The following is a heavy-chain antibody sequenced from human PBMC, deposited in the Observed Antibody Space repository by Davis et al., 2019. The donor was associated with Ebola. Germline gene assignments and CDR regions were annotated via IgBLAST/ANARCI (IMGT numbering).Heavy chain of an antibody. CDR3: ARSTYYYDSLDY. V-gene: IGHV3-23*01. CDR2: ISGSGGST. CDR1: GFTFSSYA. J-gene: IGHJ4*02. D-gene: IGHD3-22*01. Sequence: GESLKISCAASGFTFSSYAMSWVRQAPGKGLEWVSAISGSGGSTYYADSVKGRFTISRDNSKKTLYLQMNSLRAEDTAVYYCARSTYYYDSLDYWGQGTLVTVSS.